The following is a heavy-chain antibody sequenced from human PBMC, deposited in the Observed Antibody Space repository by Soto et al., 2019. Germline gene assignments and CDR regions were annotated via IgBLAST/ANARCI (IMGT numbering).Heavy chain of an antibody. Sequence: PGGSLRLSCTASEFSLSDFWMHWVRQAPGKGLVWVSEIKPDGSYTTYADSVKGRFTISRDNAINSLYLQMNSLTDEDTAVYFCARDDYDNTESIWGQGALVTVSS. V-gene: IGHV3-74*01. CDR3: ARDDYDNTESI. CDR1: EFSLSDFW. J-gene: IGHJ4*02. CDR2: IKPDGSYT. D-gene: IGHD3-22*01.